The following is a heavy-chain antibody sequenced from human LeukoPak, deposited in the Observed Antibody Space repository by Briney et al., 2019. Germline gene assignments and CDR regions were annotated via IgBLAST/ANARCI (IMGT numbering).Heavy chain of an antibody. CDR1: GGSISSSSYY. J-gene: IGHJ4*02. Sequence: PSETLSLTCTVSGGSISSSSYYWGWIRQPPGKGLEWIGSIYYSGSTYYNPSLKSRVTISVDTSKNQFSLKLSSVTAADTAVYYCVRELFGITPSDYWGQGTLVTVSS. CDR3: VRELFGITPSDY. V-gene: IGHV4-39*01. D-gene: IGHD3-10*01. CDR2: IYYSGST.